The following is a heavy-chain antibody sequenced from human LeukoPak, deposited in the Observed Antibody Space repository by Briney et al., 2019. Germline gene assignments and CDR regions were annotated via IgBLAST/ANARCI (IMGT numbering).Heavy chain of an antibody. J-gene: IGHJ1*01. CDR2: ISSSSSYI. Sequence: GGSLRLSCAASGFTFSSYSMNWVRQAPGKGLEWVSSISSSSSYIYYADSVKGRFTISRDNAKNSLYLQMNSLRAEDTAVYYCARLGSVCGGDCYSPFQHWGQGTLVTVSS. V-gene: IGHV3-21*01. CDR1: GFTFSSYS. D-gene: IGHD2-21*01. CDR3: ARLGSVCGGDCYSPFQH.